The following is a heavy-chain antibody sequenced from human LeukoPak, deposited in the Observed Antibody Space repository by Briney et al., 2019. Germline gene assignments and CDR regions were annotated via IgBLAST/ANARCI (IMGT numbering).Heavy chain of an antibody. CDR1: GGSISSGDYY. Sequence: SETLSLTCTVSGGSISSGDYYWSWIRQPPGKGLEWIGYIYYSGSTYYNPSLKSRVTISVDTSKNQFSLKLSSVTAADTSVYYCARHSGLRSPFDPWGQGTLATVSS. J-gene: IGHJ5*02. CDR2: IYYSGST. CDR3: ARHSGLRSPFDP. D-gene: IGHD3-3*01. V-gene: IGHV4-30-4*01.